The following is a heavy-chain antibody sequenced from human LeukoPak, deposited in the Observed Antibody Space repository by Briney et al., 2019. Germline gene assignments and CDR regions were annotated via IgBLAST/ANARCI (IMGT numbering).Heavy chain of an antibody. Sequence: GGSLRLSCAASGFTFSSYAMSWVRQAPGKGLEWVSAISGSGGSTYYADSVKGRFTISRDNSKNTLYLQMNSLRAEDTAVYYCAKASSSWYKATHWFDPWGQGTLVTVSS. CDR1: GFTFSSYA. CDR3: AKASSSWYKATHWFDP. V-gene: IGHV3-23*01. J-gene: IGHJ5*02. D-gene: IGHD6-13*01. CDR2: ISGSGGST.